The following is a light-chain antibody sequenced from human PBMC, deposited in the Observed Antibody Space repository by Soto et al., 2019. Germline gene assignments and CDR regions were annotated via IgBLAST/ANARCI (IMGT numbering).Light chain of an antibody. CDR3: QQSFSAPWT. CDR1: QSIGFY. J-gene: IGKJ1*01. Sequence: DIQMTQSPSSLSASVGDRVTITCRASQSIGFYLNWYQQKPGKAPQLLIYAASSLQVGVPSRFSGSGSGTDFTLTISSLQPEDFATYYCQQSFSAPWTFGQGTKVEVK. CDR2: AAS. V-gene: IGKV1-39*01.